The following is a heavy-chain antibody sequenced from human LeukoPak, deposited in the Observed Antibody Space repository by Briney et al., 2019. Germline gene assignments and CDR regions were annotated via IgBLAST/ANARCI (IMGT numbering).Heavy chain of an antibody. CDR3: ASYRYSGRTDYFDY. J-gene: IGHJ4*02. CDR2: VSYAGST. CDR1: GGSIAGSSPY. V-gene: IGHV4-39*01. Sequence: SETLSLTCSVSGGSIAGSSPYWSWIRQPPGTGLEWIATVSYAGSTDHNPSLKSRVTISADTSKNQISLRLSSVTAADTATYYCASYRYSGRTDYFDYWGQGTLVTVSS. D-gene: IGHD6-13*01.